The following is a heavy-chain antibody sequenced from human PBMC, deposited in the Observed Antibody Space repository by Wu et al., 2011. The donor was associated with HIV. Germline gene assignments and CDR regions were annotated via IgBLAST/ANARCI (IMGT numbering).Heavy chain of an antibody. V-gene: IGHV1-69*14. CDR3: ARDFGGDGDS. CDR2: IIAIFGTA. D-gene: IGHD2-21*01. J-gene: IGHJ4*02. Sequence: QVQLVQSGAEVKKPGSSVKVSCKASGGTFSRYAISWVRQAPGQGLEWMGRIIAIFGTAKYAQKFQGRVTITADKSTSTAYMELSSLRSEDTAMYYCARDFGGDGDSWGQGTLVTVSS. CDR1: GGTFSRYA.